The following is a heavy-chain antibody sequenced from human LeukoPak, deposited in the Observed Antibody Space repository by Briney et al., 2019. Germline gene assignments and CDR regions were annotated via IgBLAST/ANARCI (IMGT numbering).Heavy chain of an antibody. D-gene: IGHD2-21*01. CDR2: ISGSGGST. Sequence: GGSLRLSCAASGFTFSSYAMSWVRQAPGKGLEWVSAISGSGGSTYYADSVKGRFTISRDNSKNTLYLQMNSLRAEDTAVYYCARYCGGDCYLLFDHWGQGTLVTVSS. J-gene: IGHJ4*02. CDR1: GFTFSSYA. V-gene: IGHV3-23*01. CDR3: ARYCGGDCYLLFDH.